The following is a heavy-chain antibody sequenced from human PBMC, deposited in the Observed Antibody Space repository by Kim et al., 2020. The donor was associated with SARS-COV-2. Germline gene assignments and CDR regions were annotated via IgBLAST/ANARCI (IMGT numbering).Heavy chain of an antibody. J-gene: IGHJ4*02. D-gene: IGHD3-16*01. CDR3: VNTDYRGFFDY. Sequence: SKFNADSIKDRFTIARDNAKGTLHLQMNSLRGDDTAIYYCVNTDYRGFFDYWGQGILVTVSS. V-gene: IGHV3-23*01. CDR2: SK.